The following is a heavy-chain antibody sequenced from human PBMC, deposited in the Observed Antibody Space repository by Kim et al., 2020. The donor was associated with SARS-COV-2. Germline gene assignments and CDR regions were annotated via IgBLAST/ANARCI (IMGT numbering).Heavy chain of an antibody. D-gene: IGHD3-10*01. J-gene: IGHJ6*02. Sequence: ADSVKGRFTIPTDKSKNTLYLQMNNLRGEDTAVYYCAKGSGFDYYSGMDVWGQGTTVTVSS. CDR3: AKGSGFDYYSGMDV. V-gene: IGHV3-23*01.